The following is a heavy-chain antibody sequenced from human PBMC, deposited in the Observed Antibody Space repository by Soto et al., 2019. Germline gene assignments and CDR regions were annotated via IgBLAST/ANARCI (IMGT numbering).Heavy chain of an antibody. D-gene: IGHD4-17*01. V-gene: IGHV3-30-3*01. CDR3: ARVKPPYGDYDHFDY. CDR2: ISYDGSNK. CDR1: GFTFSSYA. J-gene: IGHJ4*02. Sequence: QVQLVESGGGVVQPGRSLRLSCAASGFTFSSYAMHWVRQAPGKGLEWVAVISYDGSNKYYADSVKGRFTISRDNSKNTLYLQMNSLRAEDTAVYYCARVKPPYGDYDHFDYWGQGTLVTVSS.